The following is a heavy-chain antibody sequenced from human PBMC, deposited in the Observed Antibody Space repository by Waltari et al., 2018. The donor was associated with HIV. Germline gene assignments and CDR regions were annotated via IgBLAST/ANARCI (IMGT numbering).Heavy chain of an antibody. J-gene: IGHJ6*02. Sequence: QVQLVQSGAEVKKPGSSVKVSCKASGGTFSRYAICWVRQAPVQGPEGMGGIIPIFGTATYAQKFQGRVTITADESTSTAYMELSSLRSEDTAVYYCAGPSLDFWSGYPQRPDYYYYGMDVWGQGTTVTVSS. CDR2: IIPIFGTA. CDR3: AGPSLDFWSGYPQRPDYYYYGMDV. CDR1: GGTFSRYA. D-gene: IGHD3-3*01. V-gene: IGHV1-69*13.